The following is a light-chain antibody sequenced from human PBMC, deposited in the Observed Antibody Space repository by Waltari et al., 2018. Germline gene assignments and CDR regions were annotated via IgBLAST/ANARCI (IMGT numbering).Light chain of an antibody. V-gene: IGLV2-8*01. CDR1: NSDIGGYDY. CDR2: EVT. Sequence: APTQPPSVSGSPGQSVTISCPGINSDIGGYDYVSWFQQHPGKAPKVMIFEVTKRPAGVSDRFSGSRSGNTASLTISGLQPEDEADYYCISYAGTNSWVFGGGTRLTVL. CDR3: ISYAGTNSWV. J-gene: IGLJ3*02.